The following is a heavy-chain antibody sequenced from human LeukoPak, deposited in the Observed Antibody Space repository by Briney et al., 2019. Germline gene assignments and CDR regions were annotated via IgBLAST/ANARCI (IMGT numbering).Heavy chain of an antibody. Sequence: SETLSLTCTVSGGSISSSSYYWGWIRQPPGKGLEWIGSIYYSGSTYYNPSLKSRVTISVDTSKNQFSLKLSSVTAADTAVYYCAREGRYGYSYATHYYYYYMDVWGKGTTVTVSS. CDR1: GGSISSSSYY. CDR3: AREGRYGYSYATHYYYYYMDV. J-gene: IGHJ6*03. CDR2: IYYSGST. V-gene: IGHV4-39*07. D-gene: IGHD5-18*01.